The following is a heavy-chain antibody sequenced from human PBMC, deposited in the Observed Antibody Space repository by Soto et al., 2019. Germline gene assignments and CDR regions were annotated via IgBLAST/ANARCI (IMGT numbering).Heavy chain of an antibody. Sequence: SQPLPLPFAISGDSVSSYSAAWNWIRQSPSGGLEWLGRTYYRSRFFSDYAESVKSRIIINPDTSKNQSSLQLKSVTPEDTAVYYCVRDRYRRSGWFDSWCQGTPGTVSS. CDR1: GDSVSSYSAA. D-gene: IGHD3-10*01. V-gene: IGHV6-1*01. J-gene: IGHJ5*01. CDR2: TYYRSRFFS. CDR3: VRDRYRRSGWFDS.